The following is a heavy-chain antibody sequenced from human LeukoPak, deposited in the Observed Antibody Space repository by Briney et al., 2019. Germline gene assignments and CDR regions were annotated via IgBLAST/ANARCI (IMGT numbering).Heavy chain of an antibody. V-gene: IGHV1-69*05. CDR3: AREIAAAGVAYDY. Sequence: ASVKVSCKASGGTFSSYAISWVRQAPGQGLEWMGRIIPIFGTANYAQKFQGRVTITTDESTSTAYMELSGLRSEDTAVYYCAREIAAAGVAYDYWGQGTLVTVSS. J-gene: IGHJ4*02. D-gene: IGHD6-13*01. CDR1: GGTFSSYA. CDR2: IIPIFGTA.